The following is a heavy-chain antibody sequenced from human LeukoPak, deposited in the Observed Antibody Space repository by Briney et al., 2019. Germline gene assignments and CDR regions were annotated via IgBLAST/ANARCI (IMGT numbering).Heavy chain of an antibody. CDR1: VGTFSSHA. Sequence: GASVKVSCKASVGTFSSHAISRVRQAPGQGLDWMGRIIPILDIANNAQKVQGRVTSTAGEPTSTACMERSGRTSVGRAVCYCARASRWYLVAFDIWGEGTMVTVSS. D-gene: IGHD4-23*01. CDR3: ARASRWYLVAFDI. CDR2: IIPILDIA. V-gene: IGHV1-69*04. J-gene: IGHJ3*02.